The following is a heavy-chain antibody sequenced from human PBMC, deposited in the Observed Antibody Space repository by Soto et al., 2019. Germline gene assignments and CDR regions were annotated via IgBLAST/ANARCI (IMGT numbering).Heavy chain of an antibody. CDR3: ARASNYDILTGYSRGGMNYYYGMDG. J-gene: IGHJ6*02. V-gene: IGHV1-69*06. Sequence: GASVKVSCKASGGTFSSYAISWVRQAPGQGLEWMGGIIPIFGTANYAQKFQGRVTITADKSTSTAYMELSSLRSEDTAVYYCARASNYDILTGYSRGGMNYYYGMDGWGQGTTVTVSS. CDR2: IIPIFGTA. CDR1: GGTFSSYA. D-gene: IGHD3-9*01.